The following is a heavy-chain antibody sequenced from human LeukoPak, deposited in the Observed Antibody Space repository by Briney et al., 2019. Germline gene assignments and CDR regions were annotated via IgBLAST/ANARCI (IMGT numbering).Heavy chain of an antibody. CDR2: IFYSGST. CDR3: ARMTGGLAARRGQINY. J-gene: IGHJ4*02. CDR1: SGSISTSNYY. D-gene: IGHD6-6*01. Sequence: PSETLSLTCIVSSGSISTSNYYWGWVRQPPGKALEWIGNIFYSGSTNYNPSLKSRVTISVDTSKNQFSLKLSSVTAADTAVYYCARMTGGLAARRGQINYWGQGTLVTVSS. V-gene: IGHV4-61*05.